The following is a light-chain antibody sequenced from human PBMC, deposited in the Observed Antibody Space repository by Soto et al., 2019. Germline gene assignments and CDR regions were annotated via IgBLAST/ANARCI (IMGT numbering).Light chain of an antibody. CDR1: QSISSW. J-gene: IGKJ5*01. CDR2: KAS. CDR3: QHRMNWPLT. V-gene: IGKV1-5*03. Sequence: DIQMTQSPSTLSASVGDRVTITCRASQSISSWLAWYQQKPGKAPKLLIYKASSLESGVPSRFSGSGSGTEFTLTISSLQPEDFAVYYCQHRMNWPLTFGQGTRLEIK.